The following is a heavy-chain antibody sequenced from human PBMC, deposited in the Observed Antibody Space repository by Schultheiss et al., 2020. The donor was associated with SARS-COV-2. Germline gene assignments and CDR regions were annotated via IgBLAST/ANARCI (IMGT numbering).Heavy chain of an antibody. CDR3: TTDSRYYYDSSGYDFDY. CDR2: IKSKTDGGTT. J-gene: IGHJ4*02. CDR1: GFTFSSYA. D-gene: IGHD3-22*01. Sequence: GGSLRLSCAASGFTFSSYAMSWVRQAPGKGLEWVGRIKSKTDGGTTDYAAPVKGRFTISRDDSKNTLYLQMNSLKTEDTAVYYCTTDSRYYYDSSGYDFDYWGQGTLVTVSS. V-gene: IGHV3-15*01.